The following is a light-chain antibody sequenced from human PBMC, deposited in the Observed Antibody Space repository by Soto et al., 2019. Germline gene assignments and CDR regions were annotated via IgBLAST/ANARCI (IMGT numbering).Light chain of an antibody. J-gene: IGKJ1*01. CDR2: GAS. CDR1: QSVSNNY. Sequence: EIVLTQSPGTLSLSPGERATLSCRASQSVSNNYLAWYQQKPGQAPRLLIYGASNRATGIPDSLSGSGSGKDFTLIIIRLEPEDFAVYYCQQYGSSGTFGQGTKVEIK. CDR3: QQYGSSGT. V-gene: IGKV3-20*01.